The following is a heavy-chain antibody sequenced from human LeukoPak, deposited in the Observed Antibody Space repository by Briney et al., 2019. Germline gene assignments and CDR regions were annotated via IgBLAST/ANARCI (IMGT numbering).Heavy chain of an antibody. CDR2: MNPNSGNT. V-gene: IGHV1-8*01. CDR3: ARVLSVYCGGDCYSDAAFGY. Sequence: RASVKVSCKASGYTFTSYDINWVRQATGQGLEWMGWMNPNSGNTSYAQKFQGRVTMTRDTSTSTVYMELSSLRSEDTAVYYCARVLSVYCGGDCYSDAAFGYWGQGTLVTVSS. D-gene: IGHD2-21*02. J-gene: IGHJ4*02. CDR1: GYTFTSYD.